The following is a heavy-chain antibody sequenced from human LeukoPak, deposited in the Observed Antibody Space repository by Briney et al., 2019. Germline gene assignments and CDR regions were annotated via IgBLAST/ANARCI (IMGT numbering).Heavy chain of an antibody. CDR1: GFTFSSYG. J-gene: IGHJ4*02. CDR3: ARVGYYASGPFSYFDY. V-gene: IGHV3-33*01. CDR2: IWFDGSNK. Sequence: PGRSLRLSCAASGFTFSSYGMHWVRQAPGKGLEWVAVIWFDGSNKNYADSVKGRFTISRDNSKNTLYLQMNSLSVEDTAVYYCARVGYYASGPFSYFDYWGQGTLVTVSS. D-gene: IGHD3-10*01.